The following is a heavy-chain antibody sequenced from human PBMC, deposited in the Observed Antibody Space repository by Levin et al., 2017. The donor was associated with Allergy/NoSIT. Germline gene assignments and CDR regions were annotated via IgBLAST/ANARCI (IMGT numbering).Heavy chain of an antibody. J-gene: IGHJ4*02. Sequence: SETLSLTCTVSGDSISSSSYYWGWIRQPPGKGLEYIGLIYYSGSTYYNPSLRSRVTMSVDTSKNQFSLKLNSVTAADTAVYYCARHRSGSGSIYWGQGTLVTVAS. D-gene: IGHD3-10*01. CDR2: IYYSGST. CDR1: GDSISSSSYY. CDR3: ARHRSGSGSIY. V-gene: IGHV4-39*01.